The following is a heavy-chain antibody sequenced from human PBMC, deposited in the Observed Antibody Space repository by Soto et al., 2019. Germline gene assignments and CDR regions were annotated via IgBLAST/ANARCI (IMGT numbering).Heavy chain of an antibody. Sequence: GESLKISCAASGFTFSDHYMDWIRQAPGKGLEWVAVISYDGSNKYYADSVKGRFTISRDNSKNTLYLQMNSLRAEDTAVYYCARDKRITMVRGNGMDVWGQGTTVTVSS. J-gene: IGHJ6*02. CDR2: ISYDGSNK. D-gene: IGHD3-10*01. CDR1: GFTFSDHY. V-gene: IGHV3-30-3*01. CDR3: ARDKRITMVRGNGMDV.